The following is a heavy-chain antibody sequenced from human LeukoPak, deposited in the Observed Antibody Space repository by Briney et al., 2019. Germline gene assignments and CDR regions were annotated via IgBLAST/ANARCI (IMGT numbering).Heavy chain of an antibody. J-gene: IGHJ3*02. Sequence: GGSLRLSCAASGFTVSTVYMTWVRQAPGKGLEWVSVIYGGPTAFYADSVKDRFTISRDNPKNTLNLQMNSLRAEDTAVYYRAREIGQRGGAFDIWGQGTMVTVSS. D-gene: IGHD3-10*01. CDR1: GFTVSTVY. V-gene: IGHV3-53*01. CDR3: AREIGQRGGAFDI. CDR2: IYGGPTA.